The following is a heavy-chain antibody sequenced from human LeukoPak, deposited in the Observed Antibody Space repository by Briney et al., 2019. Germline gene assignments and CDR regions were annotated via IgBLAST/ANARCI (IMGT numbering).Heavy chain of an antibody. J-gene: IGHJ5*02. CDR3: ARDILWFGENWFDP. V-gene: IGHV1-18*01. D-gene: IGHD3-10*01. CDR1: GYTFTSYG. CDR2: ISAYNGNT. Sequence: ASVKVSCTASGYTFTSYGISWVRQAPGQGLEWMGWISAYNGNTNYAQKPQGRVTMTTDTSTSTAYMELRSLRSDDTAVYYCARDILWFGENWFDPWGQGTLVTVSS.